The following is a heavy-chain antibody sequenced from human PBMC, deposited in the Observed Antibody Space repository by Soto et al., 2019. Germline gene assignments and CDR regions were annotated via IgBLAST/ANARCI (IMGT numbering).Heavy chain of an antibody. V-gene: IGHV3-49*03. CDR1: GFTFGDYA. J-gene: IGHJ6*02. Sequence: GGSLRLSCTASGFTFGDYAMSWFRQAPGKGLEWVGFIRSKAYGGTTEYAASVKGRFTISRDDSKSIAYLQMNSLKTEDTAVYYCNSEPLVSGRYYYYYGMDVWGQGTTVTVSS. D-gene: IGHD6-19*01. CDR3: NSEPLVSGRYYYYYGMDV. CDR2: IRSKAYGGTT.